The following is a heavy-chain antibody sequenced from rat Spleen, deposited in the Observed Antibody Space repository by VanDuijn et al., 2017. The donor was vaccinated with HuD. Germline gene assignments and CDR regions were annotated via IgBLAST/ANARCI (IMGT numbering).Heavy chain of an antibody. CDR2: MRYDGDT. V-gene: IGHV2S30*01. D-gene: IGHD1-4*01. CDR3: ARDLPGYNLDY. J-gene: IGHJ2*01. Sequence: QVQLKESGPGLVQPSQTLSLTCTVSEFSLTGNNIHWVRQPPGKGLEWMGRMRYDGDTSYNSALKSRLSISRDTSKSQVFLKMNSLQTEDTATYYCARDLPGYNLDYWGQGVMVTVSS. CDR1: EFSLTGNN.